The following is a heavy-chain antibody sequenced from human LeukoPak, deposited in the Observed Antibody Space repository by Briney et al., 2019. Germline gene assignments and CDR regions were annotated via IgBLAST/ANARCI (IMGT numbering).Heavy chain of an antibody. CDR2: IYPGDSDT. D-gene: IGHD1-26*01. CDR3: ASAIGSYSYFDY. V-gene: IGHV5-51*01. J-gene: IGHJ4*02. Sequence: GESLKISCXGSGYNFNNYWIGWVRQMTGIGLEWMGIIYPGDSDTKYSPPFRGQVTISADKSINTAYLQWSSLKASDNAIYYCASAIGSYSYFDYWGQGTLVTVSS. CDR1: GYNFNNYW.